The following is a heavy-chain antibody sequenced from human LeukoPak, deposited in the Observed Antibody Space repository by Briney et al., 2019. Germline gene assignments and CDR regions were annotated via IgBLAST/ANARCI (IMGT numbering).Heavy chain of an antibody. J-gene: IGHJ4*02. D-gene: IGHD3-22*01. CDR1: GFTFSNAW. CDR2: IKSKTDGGTT. CDR3: TTFSMIVVVITD. Sequence: GGSLRLSCAASGFTFSNAWMSWVRQAPGKGLEWAGRIKSKTDGGTTDYAAPVKGRFTISRDDSKNTLYLQMNSLKTEDTAVYYCTTFSMIVVVITDWGQGTLVTVSS. V-gene: IGHV3-15*01.